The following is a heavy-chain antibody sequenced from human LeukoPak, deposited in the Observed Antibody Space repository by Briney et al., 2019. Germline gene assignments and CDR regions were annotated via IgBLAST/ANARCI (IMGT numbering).Heavy chain of an antibody. D-gene: IGHD3-10*01. CDR2: INKSGGRT. V-gene: IGHV3-23*01. CDR3: AKGVRSRDLNDSFDI. Sequence: AGGSLRLSCAASGFTFSAYAMSWVRQAPGKGLQWVSAINKSGGRTYYADSVKGRFTISRDNSKNTLYLQMNSLRAEDTAVYYCAKGVRSRDLNDSFDIWGQGTMVTVSS. CDR1: GFTFSAYA. J-gene: IGHJ3*02.